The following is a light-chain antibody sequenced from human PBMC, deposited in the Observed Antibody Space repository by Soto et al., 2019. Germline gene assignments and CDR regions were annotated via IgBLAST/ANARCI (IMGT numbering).Light chain of an antibody. Sequence: QSVLTQPPSASRTPGQRVTISCSGSSSNIGSTSVYWYQQLPGTAPKLLIYSDNRRPSGVPDRLSGSKSGTSASLAISGLQSEDEADYYCAAWDNSLSGWVFGGGTKLTVL. CDR3: AAWDNSLSGWV. CDR1: SSNIGSTS. V-gene: IGLV1-44*01. J-gene: IGLJ3*02. CDR2: SDN.